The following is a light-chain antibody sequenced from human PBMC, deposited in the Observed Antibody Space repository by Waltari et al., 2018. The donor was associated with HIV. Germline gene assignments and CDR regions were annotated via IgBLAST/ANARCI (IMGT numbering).Light chain of an antibody. V-gene: IGLV3-21*02. CDR2: DDS. CDR1: NLGTKS. J-gene: IGLJ2*01. Sequence: SSVLTQPPSVSVAPGQTARTTCGGHNLGTKSVHWYQQKPVQAPVLVVYDDSDRPSGIPERFSGSNSGNTATLTINRVEAGDEADYYCQVWDSSSAHVVFGGGTKLTVL. CDR3: QVWDSSSAHVV.